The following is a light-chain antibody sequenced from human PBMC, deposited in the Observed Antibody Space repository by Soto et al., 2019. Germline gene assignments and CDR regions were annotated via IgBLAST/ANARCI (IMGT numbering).Light chain of an antibody. V-gene: IGKV3-15*01. Sequence: EVVLKLSHPTLAVSLGQRATXFCWASQTISRSLAWYWQKPVQPPRLLIYDASTSTTGIPPRFSGPGSGTDFILTISSMQAEDFALYYWHEYNQSRPGTFGGGTKVDIK. CDR1: QTISRS. J-gene: IGKJ4*01. CDR2: DAS. CDR3: HEYNQSRPGT.